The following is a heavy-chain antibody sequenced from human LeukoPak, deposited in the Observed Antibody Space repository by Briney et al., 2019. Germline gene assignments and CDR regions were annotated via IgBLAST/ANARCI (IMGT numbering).Heavy chain of an antibody. D-gene: IGHD6-19*01. Sequence: GGSLRLSCAASGFTFSSYAMSWVRQAPGKGLEWVSIIFSGGTTYYADSVMGRFTISRDSSKNTLYLQMTSLTADDTALYYCAKAVTGGYYFDYWGQGTLVTVSS. J-gene: IGHJ4*02. CDR2: IFSGGTT. CDR3: AKAVTGGYYFDY. CDR1: GFTFSSYA. V-gene: IGHV3-23*03.